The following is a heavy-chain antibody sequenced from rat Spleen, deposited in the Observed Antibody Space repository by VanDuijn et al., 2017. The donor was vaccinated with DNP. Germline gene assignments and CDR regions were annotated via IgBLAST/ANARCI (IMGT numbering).Heavy chain of an antibody. V-gene: IGHV3-1*01. Sequence: EVQLQESGPGLVKPSQSLSLTCSVTGYSITSNYWGWIRKFPGNKLEWMGSMNSAGSTNYNPPLKSQISFTRDTSKNQFFLQLNSVTTEDTATYYCARGLNYGGYIYSWYFDFWGPGTMVTVSS. CDR2: MNSAGST. D-gene: IGHD1-11*01. CDR1: GYSITSNY. CDR3: ARGLNYGGYIYSWYFDF. J-gene: IGHJ1*01.